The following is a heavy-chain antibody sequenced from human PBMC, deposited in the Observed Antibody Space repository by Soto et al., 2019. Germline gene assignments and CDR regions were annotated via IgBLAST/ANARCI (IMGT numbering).Heavy chain of an antibody. V-gene: IGHV3-23*01. CDR1: GFTFSSYA. CDR2: ISGSGGST. CDR3: AKDRPVGYCSSTSCYFDY. Sequence: GGSLRLSCAASGFTFSSYAMSWVRQAPGKGLEWVSAISGSGGSTYYADSVKGRFTISRDNSKNTLYLQMNSLRAEDTAVYYCAKDRPVGYCSSTSCYFDYWGQGTLVTVSS. J-gene: IGHJ4*02. D-gene: IGHD2-2*01.